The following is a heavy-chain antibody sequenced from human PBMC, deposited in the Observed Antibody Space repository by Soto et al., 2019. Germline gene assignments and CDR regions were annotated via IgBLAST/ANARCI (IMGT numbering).Heavy chain of an antibody. V-gene: IGHV3-30*04. Sequence: QVQLVESGGGVVQPGRSLRLSCAASGFIFSSYPMQWIRQVPGKGLEWVAVISFEGSKKYYADSVRGRFTISRDNSKNAMDLQMNSLSVEATAVYYCARANYGDTALDLWGQGTMVTVSS. CDR3: ARANYGDTALDL. CDR1: GFIFSSYP. J-gene: IGHJ3*01. D-gene: IGHD4-17*01. CDR2: ISFEGSKK.